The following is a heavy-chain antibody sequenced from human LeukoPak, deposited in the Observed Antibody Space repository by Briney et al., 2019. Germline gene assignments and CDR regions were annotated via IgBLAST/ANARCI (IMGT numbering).Heavy chain of an antibody. J-gene: IGHJ5*02. CDR2: IIPILGIA. D-gene: IGHD2-2*01. CDR3: ARVRGAREGYCSSTSCYGGGGWFDP. V-gene: IGHV1-69*04. CDR1: GGTFSSYA. Sequence: SVKVSCKASGGTFSSYAISWVRQAPGQGLEWMGRIIPILGIANYAQKFQGRVTITADKSTSTAYMELSSLRSEDTAVYYCARVRGAREGYCSSTSCYGGGGWFDPWGQGTLVTVSS.